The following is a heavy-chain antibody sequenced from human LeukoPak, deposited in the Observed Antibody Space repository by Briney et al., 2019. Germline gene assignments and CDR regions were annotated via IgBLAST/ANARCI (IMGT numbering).Heavy chain of an antibody. J-gene: IGHJ4*02. V-gene: IGHV7-4-1*02. CDR1: GYTFISYA. CDR2: INTYTGNP. Sequence: ASVKVSCKASGYTFISYAMNWVRQAPGQGLEWMGWINTYTGNPTYAPGFPGRFVFSLDTSVTTAYLQISSLKAEDTAVYYCARDPAAGQLWGQGTLVTVSS. CDR3: ARDPAAGQL. D-gene: IGHD6-13*01.